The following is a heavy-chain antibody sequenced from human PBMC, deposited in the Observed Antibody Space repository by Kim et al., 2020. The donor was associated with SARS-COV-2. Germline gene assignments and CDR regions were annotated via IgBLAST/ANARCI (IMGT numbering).Heavy chain of an antibody. CDR3: AKDRWVRFTVCDY. J-gene: IGHJ4*02. Sequence: GGSLRLSCAASGFTFSSYAMSWVRQAPGKGLEWVSAISGSGGSTYYADSVKGRFTISRDNSKNTLYLQMNSLRAEDTAVDYCAKDRWVRFTVCDYWGQGTLVTVSS. CDR1: GFTFSSYA. V-gene: IGHV3-23*01. CDR2: ISGSGGST. D-gene: IGHD1-26*01.